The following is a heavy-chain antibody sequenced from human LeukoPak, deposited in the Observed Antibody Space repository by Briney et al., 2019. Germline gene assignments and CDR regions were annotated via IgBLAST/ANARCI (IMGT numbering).Heavy chain of an antibody. J-gene: IGHJ6*03. CDR2: ITSGSSYI. Sequence: GSLRLSCAASGFNFNTYPMNWVRQAPGKGLEWVSSITSGSSYIDYADTVKGRFTISRDNAKNSLYLQMNSLRAEDTAVYYCARARASSRGGYYYMDVWGKGTTVTVSS. V-gene: IGHV3-21*01. CDR1: GFNFNTYP. D-gene: IGHD6-13*01. CDR3: ARARASSRGGYYYMDV.